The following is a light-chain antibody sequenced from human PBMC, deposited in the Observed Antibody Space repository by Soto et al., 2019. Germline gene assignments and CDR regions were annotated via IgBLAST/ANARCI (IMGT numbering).Light chain of an antibody. CDR2: QAS. J-gene: IGKJ2*01. CDR1: QSISSW. CDR3: QHYKSYPST. V-gene: IGKV1-5*03. Sequence: DIQMTQSPPTLSASIGDRVTITCRASQSISSWLAWSQQKPGKAPKLLIYQASSLESGVPSRFSGGRSGTEFSLTISSLQPDDFETYYCQHYKSYPSTFGQGTKLASK.